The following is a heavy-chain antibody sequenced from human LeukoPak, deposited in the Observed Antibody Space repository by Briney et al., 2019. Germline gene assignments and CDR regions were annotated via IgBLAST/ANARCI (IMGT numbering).Heavy chain of an antibody. CDR1: GYTFTGYY. CDR3: ARALSELWLRRDAFDI. D-gene: IGHD5-18*01. CDR2: INPNSGGT. Sequence: ASVKVSCKASGYTFTGYYMHWVRQAPGQGLEWMGWINPNSGGTNYAQKFQGWVTMTRDTSISTAYMELSRLRSDDTAVYYCARALSELWLRRDAFDIWGQGTMVTVSS. V-gene: IGHV1-2*04. J-gene: IGHJ3*02.